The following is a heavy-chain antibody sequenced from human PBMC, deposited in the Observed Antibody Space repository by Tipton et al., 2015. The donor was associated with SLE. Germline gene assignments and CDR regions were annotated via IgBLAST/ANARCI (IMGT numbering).Heavy chain of an antibody. CDR2: IYHSGST. CDR3: ARLKGRLELPGYHYYMDV. CDR1: AGSITSSSYY. V-gene: IGHV4-39*01. Sequence: TLSLTCTVSAGSITSSSYYWAWIRQPPGKGLEWIGTIYHSGSTYYNPSLKSRVTISVDTSKNQLSLKLRSVTAADTAVYYCARLKGRLELPGYHYYMDVWGKGTTVTVSS. J-gene: IGHJ6*03. D-gene: IGHD1-7*01.